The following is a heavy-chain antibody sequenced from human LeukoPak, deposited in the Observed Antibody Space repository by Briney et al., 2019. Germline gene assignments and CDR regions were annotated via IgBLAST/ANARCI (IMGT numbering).Heavy chain of an antibody. CDR3: ARYRCSSTSCFVDY. J-gene: IGHJ4*02. D-gene: IGHD2-2*01. CDR2: ISSNGGRT. V-gene: IGHV3-64*01. CDR1: GFTFSNYA. Sequence: GGSLRLSCAASGFTFSNYAMYWVRQAPGKGLEYVSAISSNGGRTYYANSVTGRFTISRDNSKNTLYLQMGSLRAEDMAVYYCARYRCSSTSCFVDYWGQGTLVTVSS.